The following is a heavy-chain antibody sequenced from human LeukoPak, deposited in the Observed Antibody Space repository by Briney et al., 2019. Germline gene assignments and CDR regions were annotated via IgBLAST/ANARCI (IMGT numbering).Heavy chain of an antibody. J-gene: IGHJ4*02. D-gene: IGHD3-9*01. Sequence: SETLSLTCAVYGGSFSGYYWSWIRQPPGKGLEWIGEINHSGSTNYNPSLKSRVTISVDKSKNQFSLKLSSVTAADTAVYYRARRGTGYDILTGYYPYYFDYWGQGTLVTVSS. CDR2: INHSGST. CDR1: GGSFSGYY. V-gene: IGHV4-34*01. CDR3: ARRGTGYDILTGYYPYYFDY.